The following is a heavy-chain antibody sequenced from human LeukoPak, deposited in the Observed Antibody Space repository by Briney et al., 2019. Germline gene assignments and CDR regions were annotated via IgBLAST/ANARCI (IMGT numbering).Heavy chain of an antibody. V-gene: IGHV3-30-3*01. CDR1: GFTFSSYA. CDR3: ARAFGYSMSLDY. CDR2: ISYDGSNK. J-gene: IGHJ4*02. Sequence: GGSLRLSCAASGFTFSSYAMHWVRQAPGKGLEWVAVISYDGSNKYYADSVKGRFTISRDNSKNTLYLQMNSLRAEDTAVYYCARAFGYSMSLDYWGQGTLVTVSS. D-gene: IGHD4-11*01.